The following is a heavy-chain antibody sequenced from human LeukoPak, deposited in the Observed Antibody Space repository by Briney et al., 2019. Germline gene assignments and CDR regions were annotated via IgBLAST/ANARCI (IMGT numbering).Heavy chain of an antibody. CDR1: GGTFSSYA. CDR3: ARGVATRIINNWFDP. J-gene: IGHJ5*02. Sequence: ASVKVSCKASGGTFSSYAISWVRQAPGQGLEWMGWINPNSGGTNYAQKFQGRVTMTRDTSISTAYMELSRLRSDDTAVYYCARGVATRIINNWFDPWGQGTLVTVSS. V-gene: IGHV1-2*02. D-gene: IGHD2-15*01. CDR2: INPNSGGT.